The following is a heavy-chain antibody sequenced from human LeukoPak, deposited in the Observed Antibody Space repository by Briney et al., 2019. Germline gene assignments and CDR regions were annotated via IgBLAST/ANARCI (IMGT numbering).Heavy chain of an antibody. V-gene: IGHV1-2*06. D-gene: IGHD5-12*01. CDR3: ARQGYSGCDFAFDI. CDR2: INPNSGGT. CDR1: GYTFTGYY. Sequence: ASVKVSCKASGYTFTGYYMHWVQQAPGQGLEWMGRINPNSGGTNYAQKFQGRVTMTRDTSISTAYMELSRLRSDDTAVYYCARQGYSGCDFAFDIWGQGTMVTVSS. J-gene: IGHJ3*02.